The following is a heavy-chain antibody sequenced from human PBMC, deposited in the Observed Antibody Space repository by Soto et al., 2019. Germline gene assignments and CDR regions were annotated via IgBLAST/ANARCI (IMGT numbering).Heavy chain of an antibody. D-gene: IGHD3-22*01. CDR1: GFTVSNNY. CDR2: ISGSGGST. J-gene: IGHJ1*01. V-gene: IGHV3-23*01. CDR3: AGSSGYYQEYFQH. Sequence: GGSLRLSCAGSGFTVSNNYMSWVRQAPGKGLEWVSVISGSGGSTYYADYVKGRLTISRDNSKNALYLQMNSLRAEDTAVYYCAGSSGYYQEYFQHWGQGTLVTVSS.